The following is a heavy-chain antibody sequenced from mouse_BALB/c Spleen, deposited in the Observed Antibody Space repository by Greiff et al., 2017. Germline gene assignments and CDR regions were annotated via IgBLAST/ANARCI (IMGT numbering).Heavy chain of an antibody. CDR1: GFTFTDYY. J-gene: IGHJ4*01. V-gene: IGHV7-3*02. Sequence: EVKLVESGGGLVQPGGSLRLSCATSGFTFTDYYMSWVRQPPGKALEWLGFIRNKANGYTTEYSASVKGRFTISRDNSQSILYLQMNTLRAEDSATYYCARLSTMIMDYWGQGTSVTVSS. CDR3: ARLSTMIMDY. D-gene: IGHD2-4*01. CDR2: IRNKANGYTT.